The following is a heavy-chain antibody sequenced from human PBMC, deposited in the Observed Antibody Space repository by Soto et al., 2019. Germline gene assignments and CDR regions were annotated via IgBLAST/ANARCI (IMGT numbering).Heavy chain of an antibody. J-gene: IGHJ4*02. CDR3: AGEGILTGSRLFDY. CDR1: GYTFTSYY. V-gene: IGHV1-46*01. CDR2: INPSGGST. Sequence: QVQLVQSGAEVKKPGASVKVSCKASGYTFTSYYMHWVRQAPGQGLEWMGIINPSGGSTSYAQKFQGRVTMTRDTCTSTAYMELSSLRSVDTAEYYCAGEGILTGSRLFDYWGQGTLVTVSS. D-gene: IGHD3-9*01.